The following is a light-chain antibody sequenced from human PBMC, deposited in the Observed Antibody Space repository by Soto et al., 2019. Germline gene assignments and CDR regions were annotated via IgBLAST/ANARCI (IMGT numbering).Light chain of an antibody. CDR2: EVS. J-gene: IGLJ1*01. CDR3: SSQAGSNDPFG. Sequence: QSVLAQPPSASGSPGQSVTISCTGTSSDIGGYNYVSWYQQHPGRAPKLMIFEVSKRPSGVPDRFSGSKSGNTASLTVSGLQAEDEADYYCSSQAGSNDPFGVGTGTKVTVL. V-gene: IGLV2-8*01. CDR1: SSDIGGYNY.